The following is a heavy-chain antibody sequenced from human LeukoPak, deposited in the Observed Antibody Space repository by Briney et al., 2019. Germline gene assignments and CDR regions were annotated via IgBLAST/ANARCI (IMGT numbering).Heavy chain of an antibody. CDR1: GGTFSSYA. J-gene: IGHJ6*03. CDR3: ATSVLQRYNWNYLKKREYYYYYMDV. V-gene: IGHV1-69*01. CDR2: IIPIFGTA. D-gene: IGHD1-7*01. Sequence: GASVKVSCKASGGTFSSYAIRWVREAPGQGLEWMEGIIPIFGTANYAQKFQGRVTITGDESTSTAYMELSSLRSEDTAVYYCATSVLQRYNWNYLKKREYYYYYMDVWGKGTTVTVSS.